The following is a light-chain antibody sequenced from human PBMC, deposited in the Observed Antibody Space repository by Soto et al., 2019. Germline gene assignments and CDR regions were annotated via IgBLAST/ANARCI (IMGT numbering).Light chain of an antibody. CDR3: QKKNTGPPSS. V-gene: IGKV3-15*01. J-gene: IGKJ2*01. CDR2: GAS. Sequence: EIVMTQSPATLSVSPGERATLSCRASQSVSSNLAWYQQKPGQAPRLLIYGASTRATGIPARFSGSGSGTESPPTTSGRHSNYFAFYYCQKKNTGPPSSLGRGTKREIK. CDR1: QSVSSN.